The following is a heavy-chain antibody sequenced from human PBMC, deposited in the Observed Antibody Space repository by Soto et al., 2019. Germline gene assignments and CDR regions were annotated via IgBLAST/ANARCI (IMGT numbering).Heavy chain of an antibody. CDR2: TYYRSKWYN. V-gene: IGHV6-1*01. J-gene: IGHJ6*02. CDR3: ARGLQRSKTDFDFWGGYLGRGGGEVGYYYYGMDV. CDR1: GDSVSSNSAA. Sequence: SQTLSLTCAISGDSVSSNSAAWNWIRQSPSRGLEWLGRTYYRSKWYNDYAVSVKSRITINPDTSKNQFSLQLNSVTPEDTAVYYWARGLQRSKTDFDFWGGYLGRGGGEVGYYYYGMDVWGQGTTVTVSS. D-gene: IGHD3-3*01.